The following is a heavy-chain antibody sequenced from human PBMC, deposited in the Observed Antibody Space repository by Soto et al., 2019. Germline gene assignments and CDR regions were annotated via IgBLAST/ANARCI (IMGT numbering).Heavy chain of an antibody. J-gene: IGHJ6*03. V-gene: IGHV1-18*01. Sequence: ASVKVSCKASGYTFTSYGISWVRQAPGQGLEWMGWISAYNGNTNYAQKLQGRVTMTTDTSTSTAYMELRSLRSDDTAVYYCATGGRRYDYYYYYMDVWGKGTTVTVSS. CDR1: GYTFTSYG. D-gene: IGHD1-26*01. CDR2: ISAYNGNT. CDR3: ATGGRRYDYYYYYMDV.